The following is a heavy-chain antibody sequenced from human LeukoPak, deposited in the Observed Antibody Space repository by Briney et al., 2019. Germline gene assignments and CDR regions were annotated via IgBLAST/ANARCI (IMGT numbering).Heavy chain of an antibody. CDR2: IYYSGST. D-gene: IGHD6-13*01. Sequence: PSETLSLTCTVSGGSIRSYYWSWIRQPPGKGLEWIGYIYYSGSTNYNPSLKSRVTISVDTSKNQFSLRLSSVTAADTAVYYCARHDAAAYRGYFDYWGQGTLVTVSS. CDR1: GGSIRSYY. CDR3: ARHDAAAYRGYFDY. J-gene: IGHJ4*02. V-gene: IGHV4-59*08.